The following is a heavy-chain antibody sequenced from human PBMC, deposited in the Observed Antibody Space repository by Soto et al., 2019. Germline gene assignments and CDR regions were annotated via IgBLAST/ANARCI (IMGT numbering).Heavy chain of an antibody. CDR3: ARDTDEFWSGYSFDY. V-gene: IGHV3-48*02. D-gene: IGHD3-3*01. Sequence: EVQLVASGGGLVQPGGSLRLSCAASGFTFSSYSMNWVRQAPGKGLEWVSYISSSSSTIYYADSVKGRFTISRDNAKNTLNLQMNSLRDEDTAVYYCARDTDEFWSGYSFDYWGQGTLVTVSS. CDR1: GFTFSSYS. J-gene: IGHJ4*02. CDR2: ISSSSSTI.